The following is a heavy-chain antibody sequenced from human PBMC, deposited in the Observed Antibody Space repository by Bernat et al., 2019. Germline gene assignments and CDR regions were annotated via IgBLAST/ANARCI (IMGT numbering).Heavy chain of an antibody. CDR2: ISSSGSTI. V-gene: IGHV3-11*01. D-gene: IGHD6-19*01. J-gene: IGHJ6*02. CDR3: ARDKWLANHYYYYGMDV. Sequence: QVQLVESGGGLVKPGGSLRLSCAASGFTFSDYYMSWIRQAPGKGLEWVSYISSSGSTIYYADSVKGRFTFSRDNAKNSLYLQMNSLRAEDTAVYYCARDKWLANHYYYYGMDVWGQGTTVTVSS. CDR1: GFTFSDYY.